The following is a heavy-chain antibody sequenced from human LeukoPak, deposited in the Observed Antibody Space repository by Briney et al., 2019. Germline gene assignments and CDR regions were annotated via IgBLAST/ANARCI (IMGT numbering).Heavy chain of an antibody. CDR2: VSSSSTYM. CDR1: GFTFSSYS. CDR3: ARGIFGSGSYYFDY. J-gene: IGHJ4*02. D-gene: IGHD6-19*01. Sequence: PGGSLRLSCAASGFTFSSYSMNWVRQAPGNGLEWVSSVSSSSTYMYYADSVKGRFTISRDNAKNSLYLQMNSLRAEDTAVYYCARGIFGSGSYYFDYWGQGTLVTVSS. V-gene: IGHV3-21*01.